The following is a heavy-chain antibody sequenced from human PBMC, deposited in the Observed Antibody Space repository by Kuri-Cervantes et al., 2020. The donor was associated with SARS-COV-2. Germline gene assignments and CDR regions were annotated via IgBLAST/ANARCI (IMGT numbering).Heavy chain of an antibody. D-gene: IGHD3-3*01. CDR3: ARDRKDYDFWSGYCFDY. J-gene: IGHJ4*02. CDR1: GFTFSSYA. Sequence: GESLKTSCAASGFTFSSYAMHWVRQAPGKGLEWVAVISYDGSNKYYADSVKGRFTISRDNSKNTLYLQMNSLRAEDTAVYYCARDRKDYDFWSGYCFDYWGQGTLVTVSS. V-gene: IGHV3-30-3*01. CDR2: ISYDGSNK.